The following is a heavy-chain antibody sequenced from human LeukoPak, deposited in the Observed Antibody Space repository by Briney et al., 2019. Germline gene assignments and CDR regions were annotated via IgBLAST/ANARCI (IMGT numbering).Heavy chain of an antibody. Sequence: KPSETLSLTCAVYGWSFSGYYWSWIGQLPGRGLEWIGEINHSGSTNYNPSLKRRVTISVDTSKNQFSLKLSSVTAADTAVYYCARGLPPYDFWSGYYRMHSDYWGQGTLVTVSS. CDR2: INHSGST. D-gene: IGHD3-3*01. J-gene: IGHJ4*02. V-gene: IGHV4-34*01. CDR3: ARGLPPYDFWSGYYRMHSDY. CDR1: GWSFSGYY.